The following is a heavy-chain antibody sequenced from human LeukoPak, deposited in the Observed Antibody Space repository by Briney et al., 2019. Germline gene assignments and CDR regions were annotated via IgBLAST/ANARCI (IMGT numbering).Heavy chain of an antibody. CDR2: ISSSSRYI. CDR1: GYTFSSYS. Sequence: PGGALRLSCAASGYTFSSYSMNWVRQAPGKGLEWVSSISSSSRYIYYAASVKGRFTISRDNAKNSLYLQMNSLRAEVTAGYYCARGGSSGWYFDYWGQGTLVTVSS. D-gene: IGHD6-19*01. V-gene: IGHV3-21*01. CDR3: ARGGSSGWYFDY. J-gene: IGHJ4*02.